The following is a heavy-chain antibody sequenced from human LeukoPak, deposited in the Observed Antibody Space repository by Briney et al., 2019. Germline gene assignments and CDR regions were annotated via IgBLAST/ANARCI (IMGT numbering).Heavy chain of an antibody. CDR2: IKQDGSEK. D-gene: IGHD3-22*01. J-gene: IGHJ6*02. CDR3: ARDMSSGYYPYYYYYYGMDV. V-gene: IGHV3-7*01. Sequence: QTGGSLRLSCAASGFTFSSYWMSWVRQAPGKGLEWVANIKQDGSEKYYVDSVKGRFTISRDNAKNSLYLQMNSLRAEDTAVYYCARDMSSGYYPYYYYYYGMDVWGQGTTVTVSS. CDR1: GFTFSSYW.